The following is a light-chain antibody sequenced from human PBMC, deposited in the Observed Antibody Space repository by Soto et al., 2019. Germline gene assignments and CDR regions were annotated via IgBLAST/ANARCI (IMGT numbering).Light chain of an antibody. J-gene: IGLJ3*02. CDR3: AAWDDSLNGRV. CDR1: RSNIGSNT. Sequence: QSVLAQPPSASGTPGQRVTISCSGSRSNIGSNTVSWYQQLPLSAPQLLIYSNNQRPSEVPDRFSGSKSATSASLAISGLQSEDEADYYCAAWDDSLNGRVFGGGTKLTVL. V-gene: IGLV1-44*01. CDR2: SNN.